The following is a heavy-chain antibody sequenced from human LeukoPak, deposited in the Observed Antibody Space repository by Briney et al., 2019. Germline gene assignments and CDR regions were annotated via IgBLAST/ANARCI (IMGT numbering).Heavy chain of an antibody. V-gene: IGHV3-74*01. Sequence: GGSLRLSCAASGFTVSNYWMSWVRQAPGKGLVWISRISGDGRTISYADSVKGRFTISRDNSKNTLYLQMNSLRAEDTAVYYCARDPLYSAYNRGSDYWGQGTLVTVSS. D-gene: IGHD5-12*01. J-gene: IGHJ4*02. CDR2: ISGDGRTI. CDR1: GFTVSNYW. CDR3: ARDPLYSAYNRGSDY.